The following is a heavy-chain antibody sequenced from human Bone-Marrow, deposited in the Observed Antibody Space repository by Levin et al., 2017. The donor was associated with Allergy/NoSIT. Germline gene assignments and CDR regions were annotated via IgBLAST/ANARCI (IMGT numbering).Heavy chain of an antibody. Sequence: SVKVSCKASGGTFSSYAISWVRQAPGQGLEWMGGIIPIFGTANYAQKFQGRVTITADKSTSTAYMELSSLRSEDTAVYYCAREEDRSGAFDIWGQGTMVTVSS. V-gene: IGHV1-69*06. CDR3: AREEDRSGAFDI. CDR2: IIPIFGTA. D-gene: IGHD3-10*01. CDR1: GGTFSSYA. J-gene: IGHJ3*02.